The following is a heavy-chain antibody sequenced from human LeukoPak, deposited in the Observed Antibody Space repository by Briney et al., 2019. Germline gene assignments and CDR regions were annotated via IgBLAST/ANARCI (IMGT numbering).Heavy chain of an antibody. CDR2: ISSSSSYI. CDR1: GFTFSSYS. D-gene: IGHD2-8*01. J-gene: IGHJ4*02. Sequence: GGSLRLSCAASGFTFSSYSMNWVRQAPGKGLEWVSSISSSSSYIYYADSVKGRFTISRDNAKNSLYLQMDSLRAEDTAVYYCARGPTPHCTNGVCYISHFDYWGQGTLVTVSS. CDR3: ARGPTPHCTNGVCYISHFDY. V-gene: IGHV3-21*01.